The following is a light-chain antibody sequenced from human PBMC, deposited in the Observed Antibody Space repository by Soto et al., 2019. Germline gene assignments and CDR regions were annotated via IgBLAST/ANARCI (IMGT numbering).Light chain of an antibody. CDR1: QDIAKY. CDR2: DAS. V-gene: IGKV1-33*01. Sequence: DIQMTQSPSSLSASVGDRVTITCQASQDIAKYLNWYQQKPGNAPILLIYDASELHAGVPSRFRGSGSGTDFTFTISSVKPEDFATYYCQQYDDLLSFGGGTKVEIK. CDR3: QQYDDLLS. J-gene: IGKJ4*01.